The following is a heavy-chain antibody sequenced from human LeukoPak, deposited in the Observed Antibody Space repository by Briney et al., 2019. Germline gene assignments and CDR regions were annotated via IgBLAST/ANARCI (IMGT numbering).Heavy chain of an antibody. Sequence: SVKVSCKASGAGDTFTNHDISWLRQAPGQGLEWMGRIIPMLGITNSAQKFQGRVTITADKLTSTAYMELSSLRSEDTAVYYCARGSRRISFGGVIWDYFDYWGQGTLVTVSS. CDR1: GAGDTFTNHD. V-gene: IGHV1-69*04. D-gene: IGHD3-16*02. CDR2: IIPMLGIT. CDR3: ARGSRRISFGGVIWDYFDY. J-gene: IGHJ4*02.